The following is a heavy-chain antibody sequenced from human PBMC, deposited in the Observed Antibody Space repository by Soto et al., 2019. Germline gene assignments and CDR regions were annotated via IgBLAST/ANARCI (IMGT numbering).Heavy chain of an antibody. D-gene: IGHD1-1*01. CDR3: ARAFRVPVDFIDY. J-gene: IGHJ4*02. CDR2: IYYRGST. Sequence: SETLSLTCTVSNGSLSSNYWSWIRQSPGKGLEWIGNIYYRGSTNSRPSLKSRVTVSVDTSKNQFTLKLSSVTAADTGVYFWARAFRVPVDFIDYWGKGTLVTVS. CDR1: NGSLSSNY. V-gene: IGHV4-59*01.